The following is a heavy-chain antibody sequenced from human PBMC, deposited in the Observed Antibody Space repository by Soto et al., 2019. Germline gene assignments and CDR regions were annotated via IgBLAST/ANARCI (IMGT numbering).Heavy chain of an antibody. D-gene: IGHD3-22*01. V-gene: IGHV4-4*02. CDR2: IFHSGST. J-gene: IGHJ4*02. Sequence: PSETLSLTCAVSGGSISSPNWWSWVRQPPGKGLEWIGEIFHSGSTNYNPSLKSRVTILVDKSKNQFSLILNSVTAADTAVYYCARHSYYDSSGASDPGWGQGTLVTVSS. CDR1: GGSISSPNW. CDR3: ARHSYYDSSGASDPG.